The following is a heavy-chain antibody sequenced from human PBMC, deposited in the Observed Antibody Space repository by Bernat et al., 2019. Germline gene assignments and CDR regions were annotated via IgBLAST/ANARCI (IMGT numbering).Heavy chain of an antibody. CDR3: TTGTITIFGVVINHYGMDV. D-gene: IGHD3-3*01. V-gene: IGHV3-15*01. Sequence: VQLQESGPGLVKPSQTLSLTCTVSGGSISSGGYYWSWIRQHPGKGLEWIGRIKSKTDGGTTDYAAPVKGRFTISRDDSKNTLYLQMNSLKTEDTAVYYCTTGTITIFGVVINHYGMDVWGQGTTVTVSS. J-gene: IGHJ6*02. CDR1: GGSISSGGYY. CDR2: IKSKTDGGTT.